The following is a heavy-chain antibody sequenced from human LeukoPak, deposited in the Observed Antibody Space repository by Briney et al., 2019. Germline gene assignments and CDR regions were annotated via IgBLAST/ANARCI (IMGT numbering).Heavy chain of an antibody. CDR2: ISAYNGDT. D-gene: IGHD6-13*01. CDR3: VRDPTPAASTDDWFDP. CDR1: GYTFTSSG. V-gene: IGHV1-18*01. J-gene: IGHJ5*02. Sequence: ASVKVSCKASGYTFTSSGISWVRQAPGQGLEWMGWISAYNGDTNSAQKLQGRVSMTTDTSTNTAYMELRSLRSDDTAVYYCVRDPTPAASTDDWFDPWGQGTLVTVSS.